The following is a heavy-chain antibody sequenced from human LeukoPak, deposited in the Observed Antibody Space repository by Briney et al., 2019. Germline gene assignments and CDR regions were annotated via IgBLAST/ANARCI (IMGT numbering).Heavy chain of an antibody. CDR3: ASSVRTKVVYYFDY. CDR1: GGSISSSGYY. Sequence: TSETLSLTCTVSGGSISSSGYYWSWIRQHPGTGLEWIGYIYYTGNTYYNPSLKSRLTISVDTSKNQFSLKLSSVTAADTAVYYCASSVRTKVVYYFDYWGQGTLVTVSS. D-gene: IGHD2-15*01. V-gene: IGHV4-31*03. J-gene: IGHJ4*02. CDR2: IYYTGNT.